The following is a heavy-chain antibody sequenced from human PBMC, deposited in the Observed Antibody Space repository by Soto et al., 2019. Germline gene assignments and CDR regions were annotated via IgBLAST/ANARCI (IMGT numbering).Heavy chain of an antibody. CDR1: GFTFSSYA. J-gene: IGHJ4*02. Sequence: PGGSLRLSCAASGFTFSSYAMSWVRQAPGKGLEWVSAISGSGGSTYYADSVKGRFTISRDNSKNTLYLQMNSLRAEDTAVYYCAKRKPRSSSGSYFGYYFDHWGQGTLVTVSS. CDR2: ISGSGGST. D-gene: IGHD1-26*01. V-gene: IGHV3-23*01. CDR3: AKRKPRSSSGSYFGYYFDH.